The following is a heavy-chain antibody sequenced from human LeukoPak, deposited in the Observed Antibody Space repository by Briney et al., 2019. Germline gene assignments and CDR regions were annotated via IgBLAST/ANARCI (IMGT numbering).Heavy chain of an antibody. J-gene: IGHJ4*02. Sequence: GGSLRLSCAASGFPFSSYAMSWVRRAPGKGLEWVAVISYDGRNKHYPDSVKGRFTISRDISTDTLWLQMDSLRTEDTAVYYCAKGPLRGTAAAIDYWGQGTLVTVSS. CDR1: GFPFSSYA. CDR3: AKGPLRGTAAAIDY. V-gene: IGHV3-30*18. D-gene: IGHD2-2*01. CDR2: ISYDGRNK.